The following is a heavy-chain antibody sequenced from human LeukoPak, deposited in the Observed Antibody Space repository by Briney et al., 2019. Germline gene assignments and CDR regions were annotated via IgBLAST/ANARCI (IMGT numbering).Heavy chain of an antibody. CDR3: ARDLVGLRYFDWLLEGTLDY. D-gene: IGHD3-9*01. Sequence: GGSLRLSCEDSGFSFRSYWMSWVRQAPGKGLEWVANIKQDGSEKYYVDSVKGRFTISRDNAKNSLYLQMNSLRAEDTAVYYCARDLVGLRYFDWLLEGTLDYWGQGTLVTVSS. CDR1: GFSFRSYW. J-gene: IGHJ4*02. CDR2: IKQDGSEK. V-gene: IGHV3-7*01.